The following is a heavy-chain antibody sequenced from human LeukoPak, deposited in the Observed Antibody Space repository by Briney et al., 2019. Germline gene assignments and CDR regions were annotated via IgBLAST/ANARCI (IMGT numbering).Heavy chain of an antibody. CDR2: ISDSGGST. V-gene: IGHV3-64D*09. J-gene: IGHJ3*02. CDR3: ARGLGRELDGAFDI. D-gene: IGHD3-10*01. CDR1: GFTFSNTW. Sequence: GGSLILSCVDSGFTFSNTWMSWVRQAPGKGLEYVSAISDSGGSTYYADSVKGRFTISRDNSKNTLYLQMSSLRAEDTAVYYCARGLGRELDGAFDIWGQGTMVTVSS.